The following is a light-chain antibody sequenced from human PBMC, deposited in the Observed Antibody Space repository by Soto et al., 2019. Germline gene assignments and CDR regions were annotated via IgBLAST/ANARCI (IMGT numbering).Light chain of an antibody. Sequence: QSALTQPPSASGSPGQSVTISCSGTSSDIGAYNYVSWYQRHPGKAPKLLISEVTKRPSGVPDRFSGSKSGNTASLTVSGLQGDDEADYYCSSYGGNNNYVIFGGGTKVTVL. J-gene: IGLJ2*01. V-gene: IGLV2-8*01. CDR1: SSDIGAYNY. CDR3: SSYGGNNNYVI. CDR2: EVT.